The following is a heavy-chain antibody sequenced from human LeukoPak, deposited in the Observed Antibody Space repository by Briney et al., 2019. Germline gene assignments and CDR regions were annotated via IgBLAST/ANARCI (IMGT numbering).Heavy chain of an antibody. V-gene: IGHV1-18*01. CDR1: GGTFSSYA. D-gene: IGHD1-26*01. CDR3: ARDSGSYYTARGDY. CDR2: ISAYNGNT. J-gene: IGHJ4*02. Sequence: ASVNVSCKASGGTFSSYAISWVRQAPGQGLEWMGWISAYNGNTNYAQKLQGRVTMTTDTSTSTAYMELRSLRSDDTAVYYCARDSGSYYTARGDYWGQGTLVTVSS.